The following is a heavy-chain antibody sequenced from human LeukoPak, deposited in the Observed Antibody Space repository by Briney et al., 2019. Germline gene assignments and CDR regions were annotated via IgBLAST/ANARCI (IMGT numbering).Heavy chain of an antibody. CDR1: GFTFSSYA. J-gene: IGHJ3*01. Sequence: GGSLRLSCAASGFTFSSYAMSWVRQAPGKGLEWVSAISGSGGSTYYADSVKGRFTISRDNSKNTLYLQMNSLRPEDTALYYCAKDVSGILTGYFHAFDLWGQGTMVTVSS. CDR2: ISGSGGST. CDR3: AKDVSGILTGYFHAFDL. D-gene: IGHD3-9*01. V-gene: IGHV3-23*01.